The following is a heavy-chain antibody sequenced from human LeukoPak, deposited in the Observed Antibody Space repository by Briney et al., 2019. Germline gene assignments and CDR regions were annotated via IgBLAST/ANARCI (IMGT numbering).Heavy chain of an antibody. Sequence: GGSLRLSCAASGFTFSSYEMNWVRQAPGKGLEWVSYISSSGSTIYYADSVKGRFTISRDNAKNSLYLQMNSLRAEDTAVYYCARAPSKAYYYYYYGMDVWGQGTTVTVSS. D-gene: IGHD2-2*01. V-gene: IGHV3-48*03. CDR1: GFTFSSYE. CDR3: ARAPSKAYYYYYYGMDV. CDR2: ISSSGSTI. J-gene: IGHJ6*02.